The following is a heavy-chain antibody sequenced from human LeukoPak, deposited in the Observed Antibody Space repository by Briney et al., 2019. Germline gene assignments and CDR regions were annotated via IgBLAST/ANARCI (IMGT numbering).Heavy chain of an antibody. CDR2: INHSGST. CDR1: GGSFSGYY. CDR3: ARVGYSSGWYIGY. D-gene: IGHD6-19*01. V-gene: IGHV4-34*01. J-gene: IGHJ4*02. Sequence: SETLSLTCAVYGGSFSGYYWSWLRQPPGKGLEWIGEINHSGSTNYNPSLKSRVTISVDTSKNQFSLKLSSVTAADTAVYYCARVGYSSGWYIGYWGQGTLVTVSS.